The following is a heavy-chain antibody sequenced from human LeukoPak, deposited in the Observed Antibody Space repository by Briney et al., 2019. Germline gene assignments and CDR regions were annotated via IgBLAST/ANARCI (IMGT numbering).Heavy chain of an antibody. CDR2: ISSVSGSSI. CDR3: AREDDNGDLIDC. J-gene: IGHJ4*02. Sequence: PGGSLRLSCAASGFTFSSYQMSWVRQAPGKGLEWISYISSVSGSSIHYADSVKGRFTISRDNPNNSLYLQMNSLRAEDTALYYCAREDDNGDLIDCWGQGTLVTVSS. D-gene: IGHD4-17*01. CDR1: GFTFSSYQ. V-gene: IGHV3-48*03.